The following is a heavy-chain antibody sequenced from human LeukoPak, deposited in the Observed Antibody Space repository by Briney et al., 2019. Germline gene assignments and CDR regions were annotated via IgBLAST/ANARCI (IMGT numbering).Heavy chain of an antibody. D-gene: IGHD2-2*01. V-gene: IGHV1-3*01. Sequence: ASVKVSCKASGYTFTSYAMHWVRQAPGQRLEWMGWINAGNGNTKYSQKFQGRVTITRDTSASTAYMELSSLRSEDTAVYYCARVYCSSTSCYGARDYWGQGTLVTVPS. CDR3: ARVYCSSTSCYGARDY. J-gene: IGHJ4*02. CDR1: GYTFTSYA. CDR2: INAGNGNT.